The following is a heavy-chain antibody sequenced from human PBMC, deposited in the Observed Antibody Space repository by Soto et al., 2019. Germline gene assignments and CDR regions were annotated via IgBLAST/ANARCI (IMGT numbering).Heavy chain of an antibody. J-gene: IGHJ5*02. Sequence: QVQLVQSGAEVKKPGSSVKVSCKASGGTFSSYTISWVRQAPGQGLEWMGRIIPILGIANYAQKFQGRVTITPDKSTSTAYMELSSLRSEDTAVYYCASYDPTVTTSWFDPWGQGTLVTVSS. V-gene: IGHV1-69*02. CDR1: GGTFSSYT. CDR3: ASYDPTVTTSWFDP. CDR2: IIPILGIA. D-gene: IGHD4-17*01.